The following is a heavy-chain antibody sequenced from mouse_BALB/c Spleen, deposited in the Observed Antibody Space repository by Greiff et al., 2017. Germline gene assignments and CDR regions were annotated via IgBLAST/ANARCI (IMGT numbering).Heavy chain of an antibody. CDR1: GYAFSSYW. V-gene: IGHV1-80*01. CDR2: IYPGDGDT. Sequence: VQLQQSGAELVRPGSSVKISCKASGYAFSSYWMNWVKQRPGQGLEWIGQIYPGDGDTNYNGKFKGKATLTADKSSSTAYMQLSSLTSEDSAAYFCARMEDPPYFDYWGQGTTLTVSS. CDR3: ARMEDPPYFDY. J-gene: IGHJ2*01.